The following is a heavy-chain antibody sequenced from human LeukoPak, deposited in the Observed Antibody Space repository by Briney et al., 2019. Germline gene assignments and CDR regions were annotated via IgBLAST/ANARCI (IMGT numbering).Heavy chain of an antibody. CDR3: ARGIAVASTWIRYYFDY. D-gene: IGHD6-19*01. V-gene: IGHV1-18*01. CDR2: ISAYNGNT. CDR1: GYTFTSYG. J-gene: IGHJ4*02. Sequence: ASVKVSCKASGYTFTSYGISWVRQAPGQGLEWMGWISAYNGNTNYAQKLQGRVTMTADTSTSTAYMELRSLRSDDTAVYYCARGIAVASTWIRYYFDYWGQGTLVTVSS.